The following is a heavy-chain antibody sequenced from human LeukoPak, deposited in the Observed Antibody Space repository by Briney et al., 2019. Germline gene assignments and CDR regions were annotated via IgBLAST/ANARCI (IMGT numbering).Heavy chain of an antibody. CDR1: GFTFSSYG. D-gene: IGHD4-23*01. V-gene: IGHV3-33*06. Sequence: RAGGSLRLSCAASGFTFSSYGMHWVRQAPGKGLEWVAVIWYDGSNKYYADSVKGRFTISRDNSKNTLYLQMNSLRAEDTAVYYCAKDFWARMWDYGGNSVGYWGQGTVVTVSS. CDR3: AKDFWARMWDYGGNSVGY. J-gene: IGHJ4*02. CDR2: IWYDGSNK.